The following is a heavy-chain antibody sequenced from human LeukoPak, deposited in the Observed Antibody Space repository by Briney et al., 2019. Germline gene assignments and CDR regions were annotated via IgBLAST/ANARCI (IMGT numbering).Heavy chain of an antibody. CDR3: ARDYYGSGSYYKDFDY. V-gene: IGHV7-4-1*02. J-gene: IGHJ4*02. CDR1: GYTFTSYA. Sequence: GASVKVSCKASGYTFTSYAMNWVRQAPGQGLEWMGWINTNTGNPTYAQGFTGRFVFSLDTSVSTVYLQISSLKAEDTAVYYCARDYYGSGSYYKDFDYWGQGTLVTVSS. D-gene: IGHD3-10*01. CDR2: INTNTGNP.